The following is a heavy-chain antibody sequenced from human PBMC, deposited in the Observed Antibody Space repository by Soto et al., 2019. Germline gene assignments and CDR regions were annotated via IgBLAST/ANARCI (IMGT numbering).Heavy chain of an antibody. Sequence: GESLKISCKGSGYSFTSYWIGWVRQMPGKGLEWMGIIYPGDSDTRYSPSFQGQVTISADKSISTAYLQWSSLKASDTAMYYCARHGGQYCRSNRCYYYYYGMDVWGQGTTVTVSS. J-gene: IGHJ6*02. CDR3: ARHGGQYCRSNRCYYYYYGMDV. CDR2: IYPGDSDT. CDR1: GYSFTSYW. D-gene: IGHD2-2*01. V-gene: IGHV5-51*01.